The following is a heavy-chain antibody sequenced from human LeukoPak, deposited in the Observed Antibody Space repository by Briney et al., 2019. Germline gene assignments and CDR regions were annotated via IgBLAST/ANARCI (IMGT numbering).Heavy chain of an antibody. V-gene: IGHV3-30*02. CDR1: GFTFSSYG. D-gene: IGHD2-2*01. J-gene: IGHJ4*02. Sequence: PGGSLRLSCAASGFTFSSYGMHWVRQAPGKGLEWVAFIRYDGSNKHYADSVKGRFTISRDNSKNTLYLQMNSLRAEDTAVYYCAKEWGTYCSSTSCYIFDYWGQGTLVTVSS. CDR2: IRYDGSNK. CDR3: AKEWGTYCSSTSCYIFDY.